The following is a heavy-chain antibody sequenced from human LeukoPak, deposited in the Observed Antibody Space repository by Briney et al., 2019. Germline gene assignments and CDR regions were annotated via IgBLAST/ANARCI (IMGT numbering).Heavy chain of an antibody. Sequence: PGGSLRLSCAPSGFIFSNYAMSWVRQAPGKGLEWVSGISSSGGSTYYAGSVKGRFTISRDNSQNTLYLQMNSLRAEDTAVYYCAKDYYGSPFYYMDVWGKGTTVTVSS. V-gene: IGHV3-23*01. CDR1: GFIFSNYA. CDR3: AKDYYGSPFYYMDV. J-gene: IGHJ6*03. D-gene: IGHD3-22*01. CDR2: ISSSGGST.